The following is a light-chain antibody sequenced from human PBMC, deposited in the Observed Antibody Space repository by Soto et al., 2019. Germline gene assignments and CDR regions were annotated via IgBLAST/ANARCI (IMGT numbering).Light chain of an antibody. CDR1: QSLVYSDGNTY. V-gene: IGKV2-24*01. J-gene: IGKJ2*01. Sequence: DVVMTQTPLSSPVTLGQPASISCSSSQSLVYSDGNTYLRWLQHRPGQPPRLLIYKVSNRFSGVPDRFSGSGAGTDFTLTISRVEAEDVAIYSCMQTTHLPLTFGQGTKLEIK. CDR3: MQTTHLPLT. CDR2: KVS.